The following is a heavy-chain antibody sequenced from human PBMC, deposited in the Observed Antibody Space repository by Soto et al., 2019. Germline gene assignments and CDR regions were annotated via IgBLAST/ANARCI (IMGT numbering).Heavy chain of an antibody. CDR2: ISYDGSNK. CDR3: ATDGDVYNMFEY. CDR1: GFTFSSYG. D-gene: IGHD1-1*01. V-gene: IGHV3-30*03. Sequence: QVQLVESGGGVVQPGRSLRLSCAASGFTFSSYGMHWVRQAPGKGLEWVAVISYDGSNKYYADSVKGRFTISRDNSKNTRYLQMNSLRAEDTAVFSCATDGDVYNMFEYWGQGSLVTVSS. J-gene: IGHJ4*02.